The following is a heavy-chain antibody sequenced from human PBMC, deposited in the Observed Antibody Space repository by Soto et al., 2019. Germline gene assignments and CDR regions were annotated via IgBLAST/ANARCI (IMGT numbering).Heavy chain of an antibody. CDR1: GFTFTSYT. CDR3: ARDRAYGDPNWFDP. J-gene: IGHJ5*02. Sequence: QVQLVESGGGVVQPGGSLRLSCATSGFTFTSYTMHWVRQAPGKGLEWVAVMSYDGARTDYADAVKGRFTISTDTSKSTLSLQMNNLRPDDTAMYYCARDRAYGDPNWFDPWGQGTLVTVSS. CDR2: MSYDGART. D-gene: IGHD4-17*01. V-gene: IGHV3-30-3*01.